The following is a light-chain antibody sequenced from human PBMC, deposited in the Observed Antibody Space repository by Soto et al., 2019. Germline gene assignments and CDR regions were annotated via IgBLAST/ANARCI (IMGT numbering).Light chain of an antibody. J-gene: IGKJ1*01. Sequence: EIVMTQSPATLSVSPGERAKVYCRASQSVRSNLAWYQQKPGQAPRLLIYGASTRATGIPARFSGSGSGTEFTLTISSLQSEDFAIYFCQQYNNWPPDRTFGQGTKVEIK. V-gene: IGKV3-15*01. CDR1: QSVRSN. CDR3: QQYNNWPPDRT. CDR2: GAS.